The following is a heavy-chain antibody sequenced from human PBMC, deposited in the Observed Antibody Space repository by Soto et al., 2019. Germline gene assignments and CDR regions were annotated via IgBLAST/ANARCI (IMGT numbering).Heavy chain of an antibody. CDR2: ISSSSSYI. CDR1: GFTFSSYS. J-gene: IGHJ4*02. Sequence: PGGSLRLSCAASGFTFSSYSMNWVRQAPGKGLEWVSSISSSSSYIYYADSVKGRFTISRDNAKNSLYLQMNSLRAEDTAVYYCASLGEGYCSGGSCLHLAYWGQGTLVTVSS. V-gene: IGHV3-21*01. CDR3: ASLGEGYCSGGSCLHLAY. D-gene: IGHD2-15*01.